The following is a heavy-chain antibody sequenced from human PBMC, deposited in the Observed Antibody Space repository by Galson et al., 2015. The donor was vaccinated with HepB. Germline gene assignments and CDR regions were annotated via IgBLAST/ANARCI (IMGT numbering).Heavy chain of an antibody. J-gene: IGHJ3*02. Sequence: SVKVSCKASGYTFTSYGIGWARQAPGQGLEWMGWISAYNGNTNYAQKLQGRVTMTTDTSTSTAYMELRSLRSDDTAVYYCARPYYDSSGGGAFDIWGQGTMVTVSS. CDR1: GYTFTSYG. V-gene: IGHV1-18*01. CDR2: ISAYNGNT. D-gene: IGHD3-22*01. CDR3: ARPYYDSSGGGAFDI.